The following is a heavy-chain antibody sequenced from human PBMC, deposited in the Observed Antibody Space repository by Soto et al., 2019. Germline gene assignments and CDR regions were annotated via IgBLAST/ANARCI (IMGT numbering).Heavy chain of an antibody. V-gene: IGHV3-23*04. CDR1: GFTFSSYA. CDR3: AKDLDGVVTYYFDY. J-gene: IGHJ4*02. CDR2: ISGSGGST. D-gene: IGHD3-3*01. Sequence: VQLVESGGGVVQPGRSLRLSCAASGFTFSSYAMHWVRQAPGKGLEWVAVISGSGGSTYYADSVKGRFTISRDNSKNTLYLQMNSLRAEDTAVYYCAKDLDGVVTYYFDYWGQGTLVTVSS.